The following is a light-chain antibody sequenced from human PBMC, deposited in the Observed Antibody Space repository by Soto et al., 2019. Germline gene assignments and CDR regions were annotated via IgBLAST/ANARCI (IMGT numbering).Light chain of an antibody. CDR3: QQYNSYWT. V-gene: IGKV1-5*03. CDR2: KAS. Sequence: IQMTQSPSSLSASVGDTVTITCRASQGIRNDLGWYQQKPGKAPKLLIYKASTLESGVPSRFSGSGSGTEFTLTISSLQPDDFATYYCQQYNSYWTFGQGTKVDIK. CDR1: QGIRND. J-gene: IGKJ1*01.